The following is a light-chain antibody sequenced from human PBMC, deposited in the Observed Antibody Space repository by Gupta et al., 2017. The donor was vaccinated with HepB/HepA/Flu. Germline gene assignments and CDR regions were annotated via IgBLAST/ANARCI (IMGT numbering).Light chain of an antibody. CDR3: HQYASTPFT. CDR1: QRLSNGF. CDR2: GAS. J-gene: IGKJ4*01. V-gene: IGKV3-20*01. Sequence: IVFTQSPGSLSLSPGERATFSCMASQRLSNGFLAWYQQKPGQAPRLLIYGASNWASGIPSRFSGSGSGTDFILTINRLEPEDFAVYSCHQYASTPFTFGGGTKVEFK.